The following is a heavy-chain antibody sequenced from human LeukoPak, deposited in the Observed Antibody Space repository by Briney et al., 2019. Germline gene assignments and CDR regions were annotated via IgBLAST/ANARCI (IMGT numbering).Heavy chain of an antibody. D-gene: IGHD1-26*01. V-gene: IGHV3-73*01. CDR3: TSSGSYGGMDV. Sequence: GGSLKLSCAASGFTFSGSTMHWVRQASGKGLEWVGRIRSKANSYATAYAASVKGRYTISRDDSKNTAYLQMNSLKTEDTAVYYCTSSGSYGGMDVWGQGTTVTVSS. J-gene: IGHJ6*02. CDR1: GFTFSGST. CDR2: IRSKANSYAT.